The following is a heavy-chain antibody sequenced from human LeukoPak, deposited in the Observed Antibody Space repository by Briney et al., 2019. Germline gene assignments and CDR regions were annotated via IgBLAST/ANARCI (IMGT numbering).Heavy chain of an antibody. Sequence: SETLSLTCAVSGGSMSSSNWWSWVRQPPGKGLEWIGEIYHSGSTNYNPSLKSRVTISVDKSKNQFSLKLSSVTAADTAVYYCARRDYYDSSGYYFDYWGQGTLVPVSS. CDR2: IYHSGST. J-gene: IGHJ4*02. CDR3: ARRDYYDSSGYYFDY. V-gene: IGHV4-4*02. CDR1: GGSMSSSNW. D-gene: IGHD3-22*01.